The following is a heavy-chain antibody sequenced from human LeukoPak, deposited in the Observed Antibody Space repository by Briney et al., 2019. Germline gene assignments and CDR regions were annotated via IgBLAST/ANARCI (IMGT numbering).Heavy chain of an antibody. D-gene: IGHD4-17*01. CDR1: GFTFSSYS. Sequence: GGSLRLSCAASGFTFSSYSMNWVRQAPGKGREWVSSISSSSYIYYADSVKGRFTISRDNAKNSLYLQMNSLRAEDTAVYYCARASTVTTDFDYWGQGTLVTVSS. CDR3: ARASTVTTDFDY. J-gene: IGHJ4*02. V-gene: IGHV3-21*01. CDR2: ISSSSYI.